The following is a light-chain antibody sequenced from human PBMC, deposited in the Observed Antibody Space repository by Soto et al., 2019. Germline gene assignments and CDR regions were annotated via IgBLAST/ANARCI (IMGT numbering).Light chain of an antibody. CDR3: QSET. Sequence: EIVITQSPATVSLSPRDRSTLSCRASQSVSSNLAWYQQKPGQAPRLLIYTVSTRAAGIPDRFSGSGSGTDFTLTISRLEPEDSAVYYCQSETFGQGTK. CDR2: TVS. CDR1: QSVSSN. V-gene: IGKV3D-15*01. J-gene: IGKJ1*01.